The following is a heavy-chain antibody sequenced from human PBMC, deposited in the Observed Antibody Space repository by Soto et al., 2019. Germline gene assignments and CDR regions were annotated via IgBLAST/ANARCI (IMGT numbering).Heavy chain of an antibody. D-gene: IGHD2-2*01. CDR3: ARTTAPNQAFDY. CDR2: IDWDDDK. J-gene: IGHJ4*02. Sequence: SGPTLVNPTQTLTLTCTFSGFSLSTSGMRVSWIRQPPGKALEWPARIDWDDDKFYSTSLKTRLTISKDTSKNQVVLTMTNMDPVDTATYYCARTTAPNQAFDYWGQGTLVTVSS. CDR1: GFSLSTSGMR. V-gene: IGHV2-70*04.